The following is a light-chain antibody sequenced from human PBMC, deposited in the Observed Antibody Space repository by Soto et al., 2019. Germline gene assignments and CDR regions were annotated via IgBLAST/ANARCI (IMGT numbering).Light chain of an antibody. V-gene: IGLV2-14*01. CDR3: SSYTSSSTYV. J-gene: IGLJ1*01. Sequence: QSVLTQPASVSGSPGQSNTISCTGTSSDVGGYNYVSWYQQHPGKAPKLMIYDVSNRPSGLSNRFSGSKSGNTASLTISGLQAEDEADYYCSSYTSSSTYVFGTGTKVTVL. CDR2: DVS. CDR1: SSDVGGYNY.